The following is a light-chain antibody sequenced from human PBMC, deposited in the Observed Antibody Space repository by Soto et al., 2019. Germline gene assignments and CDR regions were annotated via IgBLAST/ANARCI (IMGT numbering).Light chain of an antibody. J-gene: IGLJ1*01. CDR3: AAWDDSLSGYYV. Sequence: QSALTQPPSAFGTPGQRVTISCSGSSSNIGSNYVYWYQQLPGTAPKLLIYRNNQRPSGVPDRFSGSKSGTSASLAISGLRSEDEADYYCAAWDDSLSGYYVFGTGTKLTVL. CDR2: RNN. CDR1: SSNIGSNY. V-gene: IGLV1-47*01.